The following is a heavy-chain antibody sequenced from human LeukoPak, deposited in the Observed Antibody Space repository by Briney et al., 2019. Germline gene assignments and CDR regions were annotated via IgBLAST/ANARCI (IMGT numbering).Heavy chain of an antibody. D-gene: IGHD4-17*01. CDR3: ARNWGHDYGDYYVY. CDR1: GGTFSSYA. CDR2: IIPIFGTA. J-gene: IGHJ4*02. V-gene: IGHV1-69*05. Sequence: APVKVSCKASGGTFSSYAISWVRQAPGQGLEWMGGIIPIFGTANYAQKFQGRVTITTDESTSTAYMELSSLRSEDTAVYYCARNWGHDYGDYYVYWGQGTLVTVSS.